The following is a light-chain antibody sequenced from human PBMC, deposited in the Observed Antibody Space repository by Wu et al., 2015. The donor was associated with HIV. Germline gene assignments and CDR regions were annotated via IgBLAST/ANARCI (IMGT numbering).Light chain of an antibody. CDR1: RSISSSY. CDR2: GAS. J-gene: IGKJ4*01. CDR3: QQYGSSLFT. Sequence: EIVLTQSPGTLSLSPGERATLSCRASRSISSSYLAWYQQKPGQAPRLLIYGASSRATGIPDRFSGSGSGTDFTLTISRLEPEDFAMYYCQQYGSSLFTFGGGTKVEIK. V-gene: IGKV3-20*01.